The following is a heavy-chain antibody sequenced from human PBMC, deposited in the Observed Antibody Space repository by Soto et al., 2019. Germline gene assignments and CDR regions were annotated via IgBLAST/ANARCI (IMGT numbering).Heavy chain of an antibody. CDR1: GFIFSSYA. V-gene: IGHV3-33*01. CDR3: ATDSTGTPSGVEY. J-gene: IGHJ4*02. CDR2: IWYDGSNE. Sequence: PVGSLRLSCAASGFIFSSYAMHWVRQAPGKGLEWVALIWYDGSNENYADSVKGRFTIYRDNSENTLYLQMNSLRAEDTAVYYCATDSTGTPSGVEYWGQGTLVTVSS. D-gene: IGHD1-7*01.